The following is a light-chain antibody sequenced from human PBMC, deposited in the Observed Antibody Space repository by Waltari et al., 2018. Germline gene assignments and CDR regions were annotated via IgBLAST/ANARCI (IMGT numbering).Light chain of an antibody. V-gene: IGKV1-5*03. CDR2: MAS. CDR1: QSVGTW. CDR3: QQYSSFST. J-gene: IGKJ2*01. Sequence: DIQMTQSPSTLSASVGDRVTISCRASQSVGTWLAWYQQKPGKAPKLLIYMASNLESGVPSRFSGSGSGREFTLTISSLQPDDFATYSCQQYSSFSTFGQGTKVDI.